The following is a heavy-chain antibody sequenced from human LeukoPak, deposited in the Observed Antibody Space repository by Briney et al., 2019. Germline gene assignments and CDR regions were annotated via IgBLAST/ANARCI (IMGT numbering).Heavy chain of an antibody. D-gene: IGHD3-10*01. CDR3: ARETPYYSIQDY. J-gene: IGHJ4*02. CDR1: GGSFSGYY. CDR2: IYTSGST. V-gene: IGHV4-4*07. Sequence: SETLSLTCAVYGGSFSGYYWSWIRQPAGKGLEWIGRIYTSGSTNYNPSLKSRVTMSVDTSKNQFSLKLSSVTAADTAVYYCARETPYYSIQDYWGQGTLVTVSS.